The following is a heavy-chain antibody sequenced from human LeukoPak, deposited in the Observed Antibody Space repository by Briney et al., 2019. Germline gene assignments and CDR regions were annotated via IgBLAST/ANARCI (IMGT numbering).Heavy chain of an antibody. CDR2: IYYSGST. CDR3: ASYCSSTSFHGFQH. Sequence: PSETLSLTCTVSGGSIRSYYWSWIRQPPGKGLEWIGYIYYSGSTNYNPSLKSRVTISVDTSKNQFSLKLSSVTAADTAVYYCASYCSSTSFHGFQHWGQGTLVTVSS. V-gene: IGHV4-59*01. CDR1: GGSIRSYY. J-gene: IGHJ1*01. D-gene: IGHD2-2*01.